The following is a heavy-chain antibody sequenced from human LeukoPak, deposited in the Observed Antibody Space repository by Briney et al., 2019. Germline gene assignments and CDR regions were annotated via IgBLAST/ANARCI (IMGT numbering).Heavy chain of an antibody. D-gene: IGHD3-3*01. Sequence: SQTLSLTCTVSGGSISSGDYYWSWIRQPPGKGLEWIGYIYYSGSTNYNPSLKSRVTISVDTSKNQFSLKLSSVTAADTAVYYCARVLYDFWSGYFWFDPWGQGTLVTVSS. CDR1: GGSISSGDYY. CDR2: IYYSGST. V-gene: IGHV4-61*08. CDR3: ARVLYDFWSGYFWFDP. J-gene: IGHJ5*02.